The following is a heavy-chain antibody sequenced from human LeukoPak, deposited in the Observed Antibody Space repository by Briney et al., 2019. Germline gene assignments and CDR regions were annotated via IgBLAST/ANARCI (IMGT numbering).Heavy chain of an antibody. CDR3: ARGDGFWSGYYTGYYYYYMDV. CDR2: IIPILGIA. CDR1: GGTFSSYA. D-gene: IGHD3-3*01. Sequence: SVKVSCKASGGTFSSYAISWVRQAPGQGLEWMGRIIPILGIANYAQKFQGRVTITADESTSTAYMELSSLRSEDTAVYYCARGDGFWSGYYTGYYYYYMDVWGKGTTVTVSS. J-gene: IGHJ6*03. V-gene: IGHV1-69*04.